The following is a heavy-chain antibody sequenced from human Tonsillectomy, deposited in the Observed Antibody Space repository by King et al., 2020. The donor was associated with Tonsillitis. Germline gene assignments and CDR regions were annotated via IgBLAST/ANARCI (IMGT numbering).Heavy chain of an antibody. J-gene: IGHJ4*02. CDR3: AREHYNDDYDRAL. D-gene: IGHD3-22*01. CDR1: GFSFSSYL. CDR2: ISFDGTYK. V-gene: IGHV3-30*04. Sequence: VQLVESGGGVVQPGRTLRLSCAVSGFSFSSYLMHWVRQAPGKGLEWVALISFDGTYKFYAVSVKGRFTVSRDNSKNTLYLQMSSLRAEDKAMYYCAREHYNDDYDRALWGQGTLVPVSS.